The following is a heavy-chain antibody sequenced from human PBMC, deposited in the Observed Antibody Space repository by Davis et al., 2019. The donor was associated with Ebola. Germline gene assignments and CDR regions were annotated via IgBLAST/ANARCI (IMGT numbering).Heavy chain of an antibody. CDR1: GYIFTSYA. V-gene: IGHV1-3*01. CDR3: ARSVVGTGFDP. Sequence: ASVKVSCKASGYIFTSYAMHWVRQAPGQRLEWMGWINAGNGDTKYSQKFRDRVTITRDTSASTSYMELSSLRSEDTAVYYCARSVVGTGFDPWGQGTLVTVSS. CDR2: INAGNGDT. J-gene: IGHJ5*02. D-gene: IGHD2-15*01.